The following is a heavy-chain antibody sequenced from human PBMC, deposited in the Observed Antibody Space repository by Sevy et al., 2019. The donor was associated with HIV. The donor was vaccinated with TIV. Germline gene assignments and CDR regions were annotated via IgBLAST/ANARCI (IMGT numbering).Heavy chain of an antibody. J-gene: IGHJ3*01. V-gene: IGHV3-33*01. CDR2: IWNDQINK. D-gene: IGHD3-22*01. CDR1: GFTFNNYG. CDR3: ASLPNNYYDTSGSSGDDAFDL. Sequence: GGSLRLSCAASGFTFNNYGMHWVRQAPGKGLEWVAVIWNDQINKHYADSVKGRFTISREKSKNTLYLQMNSLRAEDTAVYYCASLPNNYYDTSGSSGDDAFDLWGRGTMVTVSS.